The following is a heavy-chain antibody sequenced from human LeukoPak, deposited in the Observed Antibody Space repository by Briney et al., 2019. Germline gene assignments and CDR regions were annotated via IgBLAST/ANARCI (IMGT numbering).Heavy chain of an antibody. CDR1: GGSISSSSYY. V-gene: IGHV4-39*07. CDR2: IYYSGST. J-gene: IGHJ5*02. Sequence: SETLSLTCTVSGGSISSSSYYWGWIRQPPGKGLEWIGSIYYSGSTYYNPSLKSRVTISVDTSKNQFSLKLSSVTAADTAVYYCARLVVPAAARDGWLDPWGQGTLVTVSS. D-gene: IGHD2-2*01. CDR3: ARLVVPAAARDGWLDP.